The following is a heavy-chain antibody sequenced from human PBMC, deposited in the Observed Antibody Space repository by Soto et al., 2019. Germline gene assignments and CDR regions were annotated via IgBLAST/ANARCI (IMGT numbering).Heavy chain of an antibody. V-gene: IGHV3-33*01. CDR3: ARWGNWKVADY. J-gene: IGHJ4*02. CDR1: GFTFNSHG. CDR2: IWYDGSNK. Sequence: GGSLRLSCAASGFTFNSHGMHWVRQAPGKGLEWVAVIWYDGSNKYYADSVKGRFTISRDNSKNMLYLEMNSLRAEDTAVYYCARWGNWKVADYWGQGTLVTVSS. D-gene: IGHD3-16*01.